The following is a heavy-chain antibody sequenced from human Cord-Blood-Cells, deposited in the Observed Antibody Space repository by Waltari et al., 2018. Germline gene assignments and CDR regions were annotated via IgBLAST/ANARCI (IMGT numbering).Heavy chain of an antibody. CDR3: ARDLLRAVAGTDY. J-gene: IGHJ4*02. Sequence: QVQLVESGGGVVQPGRSLRLSCAASGFTFSSYAMHWVRLAPGNELEWIAVLSYDRSNKYYADSVQGRFTISRDNSKNTLYLQMNSLRAEDTAVYYCARDLLRAVAGTDYWGQGTLVTVSS. CDR2: LSYDRSNK. D-gene: IGHD6-19*01. CDR1: GFTFSSYA. V-gene: IGHV3-30*04.